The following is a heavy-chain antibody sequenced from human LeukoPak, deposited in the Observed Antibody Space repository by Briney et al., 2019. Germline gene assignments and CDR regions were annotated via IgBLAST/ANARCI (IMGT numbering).Heavy chain of an antibody. CDR2: IYHSGST. D-gene: IGHD5-18*01. CDR3: ARGQDSYGDY. V-gene: IGHV4-4*02. CDR1: GGSISNSNW. J-gene: IGHJ4*02. Sequence: SSETLSLTCAVSGGSISNSNWWNWVRQPPGQGLEWIGEIYHSGSTNYNPSLRSRVTISVDRSKNQFALKLTSVTAADTAVYYCARGQDSYGDYWGQGTLVIVSS.